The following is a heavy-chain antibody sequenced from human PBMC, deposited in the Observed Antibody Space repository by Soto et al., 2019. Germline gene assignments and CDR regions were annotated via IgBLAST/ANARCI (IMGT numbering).Heavy chain of an antibody. Sequence: GPTLVNPTQTLTLTCTFPGFSLSTSGVGVGWIRQPPGKALEWLALIYWNDDKRYSPSLKSRLTITKDTSKNQVVLTMTNMDPVDTATYYCAHSLYDFWSGYYTENWFDPWGQGTLVTVSS. CDR3: AHSLYDFWSGYYTENWFDP. D-gene: IGHD3-3*01. J-gene: IGHJ5*02. CDR2: IYWNDDK. V-gene: IGHV2-5*01. CDR1: GFSLSTSGVG.